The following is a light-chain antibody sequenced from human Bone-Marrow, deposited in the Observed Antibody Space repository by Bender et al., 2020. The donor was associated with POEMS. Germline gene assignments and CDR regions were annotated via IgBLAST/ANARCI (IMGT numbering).Light chain of an antibody. CDR3: QAWDSRTVV. Sequence: YDLTQPPSVSVSPGQAASITCSGDKLGDKYVSWYQQKPGQSPVLVIYQDTKRPSGITERFSGSNSGNTATLTISGTQAPDEADYYCQAWDSRTVVFGGGTKVTVL. CDR2: QDT. V-gene: IGLV3-1*01. CDR1: KLGDKY. J-gene: IGLJ2*01.